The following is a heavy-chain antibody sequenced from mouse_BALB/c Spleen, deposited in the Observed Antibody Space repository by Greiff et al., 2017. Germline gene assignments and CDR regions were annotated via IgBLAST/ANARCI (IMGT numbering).Heavy chain of an antibody. Sequence: QVQLKESGPGLVAPSQSLSITCTVSGFSLTSYGVHWVRQPPGKGLEWLGVIWAGGSTNYNSALMSRLSISKDNSKSQVFLKMNSLQTDDTAMYYCARAGGNSYYYAMDYWGQGTSVTVSS. D-gene: IGHD2-1*01. J-gene: IGHJ4*01. CDR2: IWAGGST. CDR1: GFSLTSYG. V-gene: IGHV2-9*02. CDR3: ARAGGNSYYYAMDY.